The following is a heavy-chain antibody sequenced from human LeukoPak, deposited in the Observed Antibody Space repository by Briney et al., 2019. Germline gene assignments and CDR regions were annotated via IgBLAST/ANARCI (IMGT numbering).Heavy chain of an antibody. CDR1: GFTVSSNY. V-gene: IGHV3-53*01. CDR2: IYSGGST. Sequence: PGGSLRLSCAASGFTVSSNYMSWVRQAPGKGLEWVSVIYSGGSTYYADSVKGRFTTSRDNSKNTLYLQMNSLRAEDTAVYYCARSPRLVLDYYYGKDVWGQGTTVTVSS. J-gene: IGHJ6*02. CDR3: ARSPRLVLDYYYGKDV. D-gene: IGHD6-19*01.